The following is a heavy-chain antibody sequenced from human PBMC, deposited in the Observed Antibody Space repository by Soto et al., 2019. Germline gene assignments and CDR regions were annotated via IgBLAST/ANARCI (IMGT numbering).Heavy chain of an antibody. J-gene: IGHJ4*02. CDR3: ASTLSGSSWLRQAYYFDY. D-gene: IGHD6-13*01. CDR1: GGTFSSYA. CDR2: LIPIFGTA. Sequence: QVQLVQSGAEVKKPGSSVKVSCKASGGTFSSYAISWVRQAPGQGLEWMGGLIPIFGTANYAQKFQGRVTITADESTSTAYMELSSLRSEDTAVYYCASTLSGSSWLRQAYYFDYWGQGTLVTVSS. V-gene: IGHV1-69*01.